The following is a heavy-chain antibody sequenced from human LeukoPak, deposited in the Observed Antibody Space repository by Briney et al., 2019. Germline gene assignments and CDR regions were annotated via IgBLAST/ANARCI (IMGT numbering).Heavy chain of an antibody. CDR3: ARGGVPAAIGPTDDGWFDP. CDR2: INPNSGGT. CDR1: GYTFTSYD. V-gene: IGHV1-2*02. J-gene: IGHJ5*02. D-gene: IGHD2-2*01. Sequence: ASVKVSCKASGYTFTSYDINWVRQATGQGLEWMGWINPNSGGTNYAQKVQGRVTMTRDTSISTAYMELSRLRSDDTAVYYCARGGVPAAIGPTDDGWFDPWGQGTLVTVSS.